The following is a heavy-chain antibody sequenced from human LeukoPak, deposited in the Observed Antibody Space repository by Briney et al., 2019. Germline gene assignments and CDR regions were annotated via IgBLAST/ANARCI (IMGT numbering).Heavy chain of an antibody. CDR2: ISDNGNT. V-gene: IGHV4-59*01. J-gene: IGHJ4*02. Sequence: SETLSLTCTVSGGSINNYYWSWIRQPPGKGLEWIGYISDNGNTNYNPSLKSRVTISVDTSKSQFSLNLTSVTAVDTAVYYCARLGGFTYKDWGQGTLVTVSS. CDR3: ARLGGFTYKD. D-gene: IGHD3-16*01. CDR1: GGSINNYY.